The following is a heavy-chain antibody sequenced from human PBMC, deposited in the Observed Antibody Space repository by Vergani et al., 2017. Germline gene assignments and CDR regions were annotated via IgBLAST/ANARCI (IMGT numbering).Heavy chain of an antibody. CDR1: GGSISSGDYY. CDR3: ATVTMVRGVKD. Sequence: QVQLQESGPGLVKPSQTLSLTCTVSGGSISSGDYYWSWIRQPPGKGLEWIVYIYYSVSTYYNPSLKSPVTISVDTTKNQFSLKLSSVTAADTAVYYCATVTMVRGVKDWGQGTLVTVSS. D-gene: IGHD3-10*01. V-gene: IGHV4-30-4*08. CDR2: IYYSVST. J-gene: IGHJ4*02.